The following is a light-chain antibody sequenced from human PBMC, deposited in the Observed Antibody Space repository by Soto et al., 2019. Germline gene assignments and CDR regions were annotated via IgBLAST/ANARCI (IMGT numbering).Light chain of an antibody. CDR3: QQYRSSSFT. J-gene: IGKJ2*01. Sequence: EIVLTQSPGTLSLSPGERATLSCRASQTVSSSYLTWYQQKPGQAPRLLIYGASSRATGIPDRFSGSGSGTDFTLTISRLEPEDFAVHYCQQYRSSSFTFGQGTKLEIK. V-gene: IGKV3-20*01. CDR1: QTVSSSY. CDR2: GAS.